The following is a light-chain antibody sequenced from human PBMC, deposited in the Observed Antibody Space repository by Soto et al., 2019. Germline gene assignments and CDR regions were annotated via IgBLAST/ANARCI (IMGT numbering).Light chain of an antibody. CDR1: QTINNN. Sequence: EIVLTQSPATLSLSPGERATLSCRASQTINNNLDWYQQKPGQAPRLLIYGASRRATGVPARFSGSGSGIEFTLTISSLQSEDFAVYYCMHYNNGPRFGQGTKVDIK. CDR2: GAS. J-gene: IGKJ1*01. V-gene: IGKV3-15*01. CDR3: MHYNNGPR.